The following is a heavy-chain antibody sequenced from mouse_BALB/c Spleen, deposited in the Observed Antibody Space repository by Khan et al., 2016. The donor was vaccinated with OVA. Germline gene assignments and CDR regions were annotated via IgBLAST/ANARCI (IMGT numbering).Heavy chain of an antibody. CDR3: ARQPYYHYNLRDY. CDR2: IWSDGST. V-gene: IGHV2-6-1*01. D-gene: IGHD2-10*01. J-gene: IGHJ4*01. CDR1: GFSLTNYG. Sequence: QVQLQQSGPGLVAPSQSLSITCTISGFSLTNYGVHWVRQPPGKGLEWLVVIWSDGSTTYNSALKSRLTISKDNSKSQVFLKMNSLQSEDTAVYFCARQPYYHYNLRDYWGQGTSVTVSS.